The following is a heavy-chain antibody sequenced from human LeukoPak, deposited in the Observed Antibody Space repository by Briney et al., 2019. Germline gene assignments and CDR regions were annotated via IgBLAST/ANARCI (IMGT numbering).Heavy chain of an antibody. CDR3: TRGAGEWKYDY. CDR2: IRSKAYGGTT. CDR1: GFTFGDYA. V-gene: IGHV3-49*04. Sequence: GGSLRLSCTASGFTFGDYAMSWVRQAPGKGLEWVGFIRSKAYGGTTEYAASVKGRFTISRDDSKSIAYLQMNSLKTEDTAVYYCTRGAGEWKYDYWGQGTLVTVSS. J-gene: IGHJ4*02. D-gene: IGHD1-7*01.